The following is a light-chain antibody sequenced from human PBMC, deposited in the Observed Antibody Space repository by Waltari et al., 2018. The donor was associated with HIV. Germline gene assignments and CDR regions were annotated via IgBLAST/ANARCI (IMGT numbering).Light chain of an antibody. V-gene: IGKV3-15*01. Sequence: DIVITQSPATLSVSPGERATLSCRASQSVTNNLAWYQQKPGQAPRLLIFSASARASGVPGRFSASGSGTEFTLTISSLQPEDSAVYYCQHYNSRPPLTFGQGTRVEIK. CDR2: SAS. CDR3: QHYNSRPPLT. CDR1: QSVTNN. J-gene: IGKJ5*01.